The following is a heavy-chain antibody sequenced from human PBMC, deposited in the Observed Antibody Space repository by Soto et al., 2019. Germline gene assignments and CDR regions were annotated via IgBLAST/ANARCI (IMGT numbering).Heavy chain of an antibody. J-gene: IGHJ6*02. Sequence: PSETLSLTCTVSGGSISSYYWSWIRQPPGKGLEWIGYIYYSGSTNYNPSLKSRVTISVDTSKNQFSLKLSSVTAADTAVYYCARGRKRGYGWGDYYYYGMDVWSQGTTVTVSS. CDR3: ARGRKRGYGWGDYYYYGMDV. V-gene: IGHV4-59*12. CDR1: GGSISSYY. CDR2: IYYSGST. D-gene: IGHD5-12*01.